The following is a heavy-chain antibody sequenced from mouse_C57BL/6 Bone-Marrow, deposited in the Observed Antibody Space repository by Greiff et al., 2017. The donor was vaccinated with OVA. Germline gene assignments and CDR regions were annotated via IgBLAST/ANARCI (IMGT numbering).Heavy chain of an antibody. V-gene: IGHV5-9-1*02. CDR3: TRDYYGSSCAY. Sequence: EVKLVESGEGLVKPGGSLKLSCAASGFTFSSYAMSWVRQTPEKRLEWVAYISSGGDYIYYADTVKGRFTISRDNARNTLYLQMSSLKSEDTAMYYCTRDYYGSSCAYWGQGTLVTVSA. J-gene: IGHJ3*01. D-gene: IGHD1-1*01. CDR2: ISSGGDYI. CDR1: GFTFSSYA.